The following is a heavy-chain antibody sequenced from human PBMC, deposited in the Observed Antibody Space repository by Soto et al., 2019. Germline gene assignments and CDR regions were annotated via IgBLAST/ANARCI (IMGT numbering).Heavy chain of an antibody. J-gene: IGHJ3*02. D-gene: IGHD5-12*01. V-gene: IGHV1-3*01. CDR2: IHAGNGYT. CDR1: GYTFDNYA. Sequence: QVQLVQSGAQVKKPGASVKVSCKASGYTFDNYALHWVRQAPGRRLEWMGWIHAGNGYTKYSQSFQGRVTITRDTSASTGPTDLSSLRSADTAVYDCARAQYSGYDFKLAFDIWGQGTMVTVSS. CDR3: ARAQYSGYDFKLAFDI.